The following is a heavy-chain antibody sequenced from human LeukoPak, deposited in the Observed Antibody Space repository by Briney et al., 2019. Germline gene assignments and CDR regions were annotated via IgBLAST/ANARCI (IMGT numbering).Heavy chain of an antibody. Sequence: SETLSLTCTVSGAYINNYYWTWIRQPAAQGLEWIGRLHATESAIYNPSLKGRVTMSLDTSKDQLSLTLTSVTAAASAVYYCASLRSGAAFDVWGQGAVVTVSS. V-gene: IGHV4-4*07. J-gene: IGHJ3*01. CDR3: ASLRSGAAFDV. D-gene: IGHD6-19*01. CDR2: LHATESA. CDR1: GAYINNYY.